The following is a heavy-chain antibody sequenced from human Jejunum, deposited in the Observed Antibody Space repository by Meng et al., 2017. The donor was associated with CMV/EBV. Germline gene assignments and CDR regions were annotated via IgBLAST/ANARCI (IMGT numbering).Heavy chain of an antibody. V-gene: IGHV1-18*04. CDR3: AIDVWGFDY. Sequence: QLGAEVKKPGASVKISCKTSGYTFTDHNSGWVRQAPGQGLEWVGWISLGNGQTVYGHKVQGRVTVTTDTSTSTAYIELRSLRSDDTAMYYCAIDVWGFDYWGQGTLVTVSS. CDR2: ISLGNGQT. D-gene: IGHD7-27*01. J-gene: IGHJ4*02. CDR1: GYTFTDHN.